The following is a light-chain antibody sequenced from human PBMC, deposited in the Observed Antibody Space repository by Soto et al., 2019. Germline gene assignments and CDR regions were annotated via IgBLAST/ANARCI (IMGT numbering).Light chain of an antibody. CDR3: QQYARSPPT. V-gene: IGKV3-20*01. Sequence: EMVLTQSPGTLSFYPGERATLSCRASQSVSSTHLAWYQQKPGQAPRLLIYGASGRATGIPDRFSGSGSGTDFTLTISRLEPEDFAVYYCQQYARSPPTFGGGTKVDIK. CDR2: GAS. J-gene: IGKJ4*01. CDR1: QSVSSTH.